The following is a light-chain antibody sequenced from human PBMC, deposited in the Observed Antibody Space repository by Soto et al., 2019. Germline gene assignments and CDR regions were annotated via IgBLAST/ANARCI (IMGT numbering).Light chain of an antibody. Sequence: EIVMTQSPATLSVSPGERGTLSCRASQSVSSDLAWYHQKPGQAPRLLIYGASTRATGIPARFSGSGSGTDFTLTISRLEPEDFAVYYCQQYGSSRTFGQGTKVDIK. CDR2: GAS. V-gene: IGKV3-15*01. CDR1: QSVSSD. CDR3: QQYGSSRT. J-gene: IGKJ1*01.